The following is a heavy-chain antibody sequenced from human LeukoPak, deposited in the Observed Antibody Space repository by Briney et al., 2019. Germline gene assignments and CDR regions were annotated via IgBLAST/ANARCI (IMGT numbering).Heavy chain of an antibody. V-gene: IGHV4-39*07. CDR2: INHSGST. CDR3: ATGMVRGVPDY. CDR1: GGSISSSSYY. Sequence: SETLSLTCTDSGGSISSSSYYWGWIRQPPGKGLEWIGEINHSGSTNYNPSLKSRVTISVDTSKNQFSLKLSSVTAADTAVYYCATGMVRGVPDYWGQGTLVTVSS. D-gene: IGHD3-10*01. J-gene: IGHJ4*02.